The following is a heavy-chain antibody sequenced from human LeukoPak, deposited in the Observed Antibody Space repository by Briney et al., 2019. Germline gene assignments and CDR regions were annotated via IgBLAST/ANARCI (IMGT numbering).Heavy chain of an antibody. Sequence: GGSLRLSCAASEFTFSSYWMHWVRQTPGKGPVWVSCINTDGNIMRYADSVKGRFTISRDNAKNTLYLQMNSLRVEDTAVYYCARAGGPPTAMGFDPWGQGSLVSVST. V-gene: IGHV3-74*01. CDR3: ARAGGPPTAMGFDP. J-gene: IGHJ5*02. CDR1: EFTFSSYW. D-gene: IGHD2-2*01. CDR2: INTDGNIM.